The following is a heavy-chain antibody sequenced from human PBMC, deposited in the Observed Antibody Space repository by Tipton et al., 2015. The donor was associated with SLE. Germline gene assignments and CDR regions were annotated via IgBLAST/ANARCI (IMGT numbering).Heavy chain of an antibody. CDR1: GYSIGSGYY. V-gene: IGHV4-38-2*02. J-gene: IGHJ3*02. D-gene: IGHD7-27*01. CDR3: ANEINWGSGAFDI. CDR2: MYHSGDT. Sequence: TLSLTCTVSGYSIGSGYYWGWIRQPPGKGLEWIGSMYHSGDTFYSPSFQGHVTISADKSISTAYLQWSSLKASDTAMYYCANEINWGSGAFDIWGQGTMVTVSS.